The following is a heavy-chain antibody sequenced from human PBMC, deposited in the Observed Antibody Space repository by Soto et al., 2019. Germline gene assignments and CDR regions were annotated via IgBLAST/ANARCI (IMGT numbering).Heavy chain of an antibody. CDR3: ARGVIGPMVRGSTRWFDP. Sequence: PSETLSLTCAVYGGSFSGYYWSWIRQPPGKGLEWIGEINHSGSTNYNPSLKSRVTISVDTSKNQFSLKLSSVTAADTAVYYCARGVIGPMVRGSTRWFDPWGQGTLVTVSS. D-gene: IGHD3-10*01. J-gene: IGHJ5*02. CDR2: INHSGST. CDR1: GGSFSGYY. V-gene: IGHV4-34*01.